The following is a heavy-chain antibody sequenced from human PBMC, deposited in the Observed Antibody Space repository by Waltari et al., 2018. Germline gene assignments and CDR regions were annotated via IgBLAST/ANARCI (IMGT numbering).Heavy chain of an antibody. CDR1: GYTFTGYY. J-gene: IGHJ3*02. Sequence: QVQLVQSGAEVKKPGASVKVSCKASGYTFTGYYMHWVRQAPGQGLEWMGRINPNSGGTNYAQKFQGRVTMTRDTSISTAYMELSRLRSDDTAVYYCAREGDIVLVVYAISDAFDIWGQGTMVTVSS. CDR3: AREGDIVLVVYAISDAFDI. CDR2: INPNSGGT. V-gene: IGHV1-2*06. D-gene: IGHD2-8*02.